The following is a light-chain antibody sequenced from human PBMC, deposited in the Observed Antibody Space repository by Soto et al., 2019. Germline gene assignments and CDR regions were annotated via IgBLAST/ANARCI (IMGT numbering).Light chain of an antibody. CDR3: LQRSNLWLT. J-gene: IGKJ4*01. CDR2: DAS. Sequence: EIVLTQSPATLSLSPGERATLSCRASQSVGSYLAWYQQKPGQAPRLLIYDASNRATGIPARFSGSGSGTDFNLTISSLEPEDCAFYYCLQRSNLWLTFGGGTKVEIK. CDR1: QSVGSY. V-gene: IGKV3-11*01.